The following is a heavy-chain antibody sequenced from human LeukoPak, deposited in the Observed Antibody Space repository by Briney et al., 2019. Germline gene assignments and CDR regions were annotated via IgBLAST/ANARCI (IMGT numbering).Heavy chain of an antibody. J-gene: IGHJ6*03. CDR1: GFTFGNYA. V-gene: IGHV3-23*01. CDR3: VRSGFYTYQYYFMDI. Sequence: PGGSLRLSCAASGFTFGNYAVSWVRQSPGKGLEWVSRISGSGGSTFNADSVKGRFTISRDNSRNTMYLQMTSLRAEDTAVYYCVRSGFYTYQYYFMDIWGRGATVTVSS. D-gene: IGHD3-3*01. CDR2: ISGSGGST.